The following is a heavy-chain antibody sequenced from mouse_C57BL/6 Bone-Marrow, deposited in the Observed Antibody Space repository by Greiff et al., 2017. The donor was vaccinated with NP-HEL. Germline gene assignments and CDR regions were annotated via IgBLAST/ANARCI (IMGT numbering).Heavy chain of an antibody. Sequence: QVQLQQSGAELARPGASVKLSCKASGYTFTSYGISWVKQRTGQGLEWIGEIYPRSGNTYYNEKFKGKATLTADKSSSTAYMELRSLTSEDSAGDRCARSWGYGYDDLDDWGKGTTLTVSS. V-gene: IGHV1-81*01. CDR3: ARSWGYGYDDLDD. D-gene: IGHD2-2*01. J-gene: IGHJ2*01. CDR2: IYPRSGNT. CDR1: GYTFTSYG.